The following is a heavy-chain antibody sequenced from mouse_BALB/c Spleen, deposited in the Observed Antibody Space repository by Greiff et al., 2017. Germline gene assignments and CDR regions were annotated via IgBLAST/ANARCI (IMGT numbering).Heavy chain of an antibody. D-gene: IGHD2-1*01. Sequence: QVQLQQSGPGLVQPSQSLSITCTVSGFSLTSYGVHWVRQSPGKGLEWLGVIWSGGSTDYNAAFISRLSISKDNSKSQVFFKMNSLQADDTAIYYCARNFYGNYPPWFAYWGQGTLVTVSA. CDR2: IWSGGST. V-gene: IGHV2-4-1*01. CDR1: GFSLTSYG. CDR3: ARNFYGNYPPWFAY. J-gene: IGHJ3*01.